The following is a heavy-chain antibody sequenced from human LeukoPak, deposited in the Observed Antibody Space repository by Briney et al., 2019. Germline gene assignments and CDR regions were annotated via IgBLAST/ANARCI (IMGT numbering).Heavy chain of an antibody. CDR2: IGTSSGAI. CDR3: ARDHKYYFDY. V-gene: IGHV3-48*02. Sequence: GGSLRLSCAASGFTSRDYSINWVRQAPGKGLEWVAYIGTSSGAIYYADSVKGRFTISRDNAKSSLCLQMNSLRDEDTAVYYCARDHKYYFDYWGQGTLVTVSS. CDR1: GFTSRDYS. J-gene: IGHJ4*02.